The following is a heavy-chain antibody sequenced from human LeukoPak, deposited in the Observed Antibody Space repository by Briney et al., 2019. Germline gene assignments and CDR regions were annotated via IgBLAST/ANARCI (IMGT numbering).Heavy chain of an antibody. CDR1: GFTFSSYA. D-gene: IGHD3-16*01. CDR3: VRAVGGEGDY. V-gene: IGHV3-23*01. Sequence: GGSLRLSCAASGFTFSSYAMGWVRQAPGKGLEWVSAISGSGGSTYYADSVKGRFTISRDNSKNTLYLQMNSLRAEDTAIYYCVRAVGGEGDYWGQGTLVTVSS. J-gene: IGHJ4*02. CDR2: ISGSGGST.